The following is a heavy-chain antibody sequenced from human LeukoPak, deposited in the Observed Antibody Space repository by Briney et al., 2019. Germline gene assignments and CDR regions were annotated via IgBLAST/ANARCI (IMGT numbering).Heavy chain of an antibody. CDR3: ARDGRLVRGPFDY. CDR2: IYYSGST. Sequence: SETLSLTCTVPGGSISSSSYYWGWIRQPPGKGLEWIGSIYYSGSTYYNPSLKSRVTISVDTSKNQFSLKLSSVTAADTAVYYCARDGRLVRGPFDYWGQGTLVTVSS. CDR1: GGSISSSSYY. D-gene: IGHD6-19*01. V-gene: IGHV4-39*07. J-gene: IGHJ4*02.